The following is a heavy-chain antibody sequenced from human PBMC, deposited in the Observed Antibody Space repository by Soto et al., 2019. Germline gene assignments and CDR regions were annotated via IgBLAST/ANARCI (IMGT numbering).Heavy chain of an antibody. CDR1: GGSISSGDYY. Sequence: SETLSLTCTVSGGSISSGDYYWSWIRQPPGKGLEWIGYIYYSGSTYYNPSLKSRVTISVDTSKNQFSLRLTSVTASDTAVYYCARPDSSSWAAPFGSWGQGTLVT. CDR2: IYYSGST. D-gene: IGHD6-13*01. CDR3: ARPDSSSWAAPFGS. V-gene: IGHV4-30-4*01. J-gene: IGHJ4*02.